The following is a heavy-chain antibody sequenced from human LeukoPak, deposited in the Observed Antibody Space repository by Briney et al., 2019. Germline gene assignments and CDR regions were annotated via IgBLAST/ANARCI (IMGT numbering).Heavy chain of an antibody. CDR1: GFTFSSYW. J-gene: IGHJ3*02. V-gene: IGHV3-74*01. Sequence: PGGSLRLSCAASGFTFSSYWMHWVRQAPGKGLVWVSRINSDGSSTSYADSVKGRFTISRDNAKNTLYLQMNSLRAEDTAVYYCARAAPITMIVVVIDDAFDIWGQGTMVTVSS. CDR3: ARAAPITMIVVVIDDAFDI. CDR2: INSDGSST. D-gene: IGHD3-22*01.